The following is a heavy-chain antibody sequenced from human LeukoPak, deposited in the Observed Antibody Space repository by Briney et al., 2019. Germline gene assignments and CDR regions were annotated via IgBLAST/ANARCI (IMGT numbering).Heavy chain of an antibody. V-gene: IGHV4-39*01. Sequence: SETLSLTCTVSGGSISSSSYYWGWIRQPPGKRLEWIGSIYYSGSTYYNPSLKSRVTISVDTSKNQFSLKLSSVTAADTAVYYCARIYCSSTSCRYNYWGQGTLVTVSS. CDR3: ARIYCSSTSCRYNY. D-gene: IGHD2-2*01. CDR1: GGSISSSSYY. J-gene: IGHJ4*02. CDR2: IYYSGST.